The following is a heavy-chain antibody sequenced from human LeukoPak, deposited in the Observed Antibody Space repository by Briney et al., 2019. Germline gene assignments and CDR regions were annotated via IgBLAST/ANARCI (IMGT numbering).Heavy chain of an antibody. CDR1: GFTFYDYA. D-gene: IGHD4-17*01. Sequence: GGSLRLSCAASGFTFYDYAMHWVRQAPGKGLEWVSGISWNSGSIGYADSVKGRFTISRDNAKNSLYLQMNSLRAEDTALYYCASLGHGDYGSFDYWGRGTLVTVSS. CDR2: ISWNSGSI. V-gene: IGHV3-9*01. CDR3: ASLGHGDYGSFDY. J-gene: IGHJ4*02.